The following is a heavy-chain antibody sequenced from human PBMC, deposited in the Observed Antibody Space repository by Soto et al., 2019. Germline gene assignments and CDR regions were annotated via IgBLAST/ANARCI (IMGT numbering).Heavy chain of an antibody. CDR3: AKATYYYDSSGTDFDY. CDR1: GFTFSSYG. J-gene: IGHJ4*02. D-gene: IGHD3-22*01. Sequence: SLRLSCAASGFTFSSYGMHWVRQAPGKGLEWVAVISYDGSNKYYADSVKGRFAISRDNSKNTLYLQMNSLRAEDTAVYYCAKATYYYDSSGTDFDYWGQGTLVTVS. CDR2: ISYDGSNK. V-gene: IGHV3-30*18.